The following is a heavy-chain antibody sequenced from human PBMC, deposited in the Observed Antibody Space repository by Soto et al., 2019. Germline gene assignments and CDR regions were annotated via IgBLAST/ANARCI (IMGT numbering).Heavy chain of an antibody. CDR2: ISAYNGNT. Sequence: GASVKVSCKASGYTFTSYGISWVRQAPGQGLEWMGWISAYNGNTNYAQKLQGRVTMTTDTSTSTAYMELRSLRSDDTAVYYCARGNYDILTGYMEVFDYWGKGTLVTVSS. J-gene: IGHJ4*02. CDR3: ARGNYDILTGYMEVFDY. D-gene: IGHD3-9*01. V-gene: IGHV1-18*01. CDR1: GYTFTSYG.